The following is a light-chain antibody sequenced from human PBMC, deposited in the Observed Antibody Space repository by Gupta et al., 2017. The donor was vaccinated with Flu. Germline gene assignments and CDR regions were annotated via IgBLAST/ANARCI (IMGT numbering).Light chain of an antibody. V-gene: IGKV1-33*01. J-gene: IGKJ1*01. Sequence: DIQITLSPSPLSVSVGDRVTITCQASQDISNDLNWYQQKPGKAPKLLIYDASNLEIGVPSRFSGSGSGTDFTLTISSLQPEDIATYYCQQYDNLPPMFGQGTKVEIK. CDR3: QQYDNLPPM. CDR2: DAS. CDR1: QDISND.